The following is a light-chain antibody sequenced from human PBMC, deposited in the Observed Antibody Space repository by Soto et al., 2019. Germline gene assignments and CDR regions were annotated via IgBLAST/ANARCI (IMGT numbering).Light chain of an antibody. J-gene: IGKJ1*01. CDR3: QQYGDSPWT. Sequence: EVVLTQSPGTLSLAPGERATLSCRASQRVGSTYLAWYQQRPGQAPRLLIYGASSRATGIPDRFTGSGSGTDFTLTISRLEPEDFAVYHCQQYGDSPWTFGQGTTVEIK. CDR1: QRVGSTY. V-gene: IGKV3-20*01. CDR2: GAS.